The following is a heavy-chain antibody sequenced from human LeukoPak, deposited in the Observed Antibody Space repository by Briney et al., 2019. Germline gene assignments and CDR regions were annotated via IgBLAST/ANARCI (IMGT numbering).Heavy chain of an antibody. Sequence: PSETLSLTCTAAAGSISSSSYYWGWLRPPPGKGLEWFGSIYYSGSTYYNPSVKGRFTISVDTSKNKFSLKLSCLTAADTAVYYCARSGGDVDAFNNWGQGTMVTVSS. J-gene: IGHJ3*02. CDR2: IYYSGST. D-gene: IGHD3-10*01. CDR3: ARSGGDVDAFNN. V-gene: IGHV4-39*01. CDR1: AGSISSSSYY.